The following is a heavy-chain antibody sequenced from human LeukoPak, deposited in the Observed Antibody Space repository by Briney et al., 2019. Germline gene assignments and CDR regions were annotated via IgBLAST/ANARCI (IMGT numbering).Heavy chain of an antibody. CDR1: GGSISSYY. V-gene: IGHV4-59*01. CDR3: ASNYYDSSAMAY. D-gene: IGHD3-22*01. CDR2: IYYSGST. J-gene: IGHJ4*02. Sequence: PETLSLTCTVSGGSISSYYWSWIRQPPGKGLEWIGYIYYSGSTNYNPSLKSRVTISVDTSKNQFSLKLSSVTAADTAVYYCASNYYDSSAMAYWGQGTLVTVSS.